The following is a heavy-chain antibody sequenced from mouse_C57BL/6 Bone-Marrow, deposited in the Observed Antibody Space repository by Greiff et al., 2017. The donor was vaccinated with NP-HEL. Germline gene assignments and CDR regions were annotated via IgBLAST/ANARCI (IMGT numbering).Heavy chain of an antibody. D-gene: IGHD1-1*01. J-gene: IGHJ3*01. CDR2: IDPADGET. CDR1: CYTFTSYW. CDR3: ARARSPWFAY. V-gene: IGHV14-2*01. Sequence: VQLQQPGADLVKPGASVKLSCKASCYTFTSYWLPWVTPRPDQGLALLGRIDPADGETKYAPKFQGKATITADTSSNTAYLQLSSLTSEDTAVYYCARARSPWFAYWGQGTLVTVSA.